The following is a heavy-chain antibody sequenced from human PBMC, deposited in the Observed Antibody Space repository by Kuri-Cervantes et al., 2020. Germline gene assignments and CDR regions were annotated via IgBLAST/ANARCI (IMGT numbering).Heavy chain of an antibody. V-gene: IGHV3-21*01. Sequence: GESLKISCAASGFTFSSYSMNWVRQAPGKGLEWVSSISSSSSYIYYADSVKGRFTISRDNAKNSLYLQMNSLRAEDTAVYYCARATAGDPEGPDYWGQGTLVTVSS. CDR1: GFTFSSYS. J-gene: IGHJ4*02. CDR2: ISSSSSYI. D-gene: IGHD7-27*01. CDR3: ARATAGDPEGPDY.